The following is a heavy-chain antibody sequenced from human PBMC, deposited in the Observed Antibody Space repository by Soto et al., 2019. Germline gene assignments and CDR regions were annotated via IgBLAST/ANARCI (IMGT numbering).Heavy chain of an antibody. V-gene: IGHV3-74*01. CDR2: INSDGSST. CDR1: GFTFSSYW. CDR3: ARGRGYSYDYFDY. J-gene: IGHJ4*02. D-gene: IGHD5-18*01. Sequence: GSLRLSCAASGFTFSSYWMHWVRQAPGKGLVWVSRINSDGSSTSYADSVKGRFTISRDNAKNTLYLQMNSLRAEDTAVYYCARGRGYSYDYFDYWSQGTLVTVSS.